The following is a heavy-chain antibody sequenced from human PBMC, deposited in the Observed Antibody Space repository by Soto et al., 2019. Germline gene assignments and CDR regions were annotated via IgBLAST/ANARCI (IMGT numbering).Heavy chain of an antibody. D-gene: IGHD2-2*01. CDR1: RFTVSSYA. CDR2: ISVSGGSR. Sequence: GGSLRLFCAASRFTVSSYAMCWGRQASGKGLEWVSSISVSGGSRYYADSVKGRFTISRDNSKNTLYLQMNSLRAEDTAVYYCAKDGYSITRNKPLDYWGQGTLATVSS. J-gene: IGHJ4*02. CDR3: AKDGYSITRNKPLDY. V-gene: IGHV3-23*01.